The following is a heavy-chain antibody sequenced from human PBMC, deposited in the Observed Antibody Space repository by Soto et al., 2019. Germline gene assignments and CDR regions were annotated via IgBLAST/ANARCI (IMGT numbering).Heavy chain of an antibody. CDR1: GFTFSSYA. CDR3: AKHGVVVVAATAYGMDV. CDR2: ISGSGGST. D-gene: IGHD2-15*01. Sequence: EVQLLESGGGLVQPGGSLRLSCAASGFTFSSYAMSWVRQAPGKGLEWVSAISGSGGSTYYADSVKGRFTISRDNSKSTLYLQMNSLRAEDTAVYYCAKHGVVVVAATAYGMDVWGQGTTVTVSS. J-gene: IGHJ6*02. V-gene: IGHV3-23*01.